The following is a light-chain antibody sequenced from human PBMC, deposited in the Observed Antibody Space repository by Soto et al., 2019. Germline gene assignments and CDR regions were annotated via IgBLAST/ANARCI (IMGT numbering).Light chain of an antibody. Sequence: DIVMTQSPDSLAVSLGERATINCKSSQSVLYSSNNKNYLAWYQQKPGQPPKLLIYWASTRESGVPDRFSGSGSGTDFTVTISSLQAEDVAVYYCQQYYSTPYTFGQGTKLEIK. CDR3: QQYYSTPYT. J-gene: IGKJ2*01. CDR1: QSVLYSSNNKNY. CDR2: WAS. V-gene: IGKV4-1*01.